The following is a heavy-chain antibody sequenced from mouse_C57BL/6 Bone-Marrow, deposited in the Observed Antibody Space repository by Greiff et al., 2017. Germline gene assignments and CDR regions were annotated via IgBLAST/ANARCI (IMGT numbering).Heavy chain of an antibody. CDR1: GYSFTDYN. V-gene: IGHV1-39*01. Sequence: EVKLVESGPALVKPGASVKISCKASGYSFTDYNMNWVKQSNGKSLEWIGVINPNYGTTSYNQKFKGKATLTVDQSSSTAYMQLNSLTSEASAVYYCARSTTVGDAMDYWGQGTSVTVSS. D-gene: IGHD1-1*01. J-gene: IGHJ4*01. CDR2: INPNYGTT. CDR3: ARSTTVGDAMDY.